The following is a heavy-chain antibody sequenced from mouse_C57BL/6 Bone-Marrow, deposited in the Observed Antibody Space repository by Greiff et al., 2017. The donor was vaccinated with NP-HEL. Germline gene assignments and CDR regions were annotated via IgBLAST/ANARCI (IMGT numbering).Heavy chain of an antibody. D-gene: IGHD1-1*01. J-gene: IGHJ3*01. CDR1: GFTFSSYG. Sequence: EVQLQQSGGDLVKPGGSLKLSCAASGFTFSSYGMSWVRQTPDKRLEWVATISSGGSYTYYPDSVKGRFTISRDNAKNTLYLQMSSLKSEDTAMYYCTRRYYGGSYPFAYWGQGTLVTVSA. V-gene: IGHV5-6*01. CDR3: TRRYYGGSYPFAY. CDR2: ISSGGSYT.